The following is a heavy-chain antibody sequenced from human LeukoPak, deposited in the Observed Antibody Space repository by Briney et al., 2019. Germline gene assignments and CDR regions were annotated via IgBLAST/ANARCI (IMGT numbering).Heavy chain of an antibody. CDR1: GYTFSGYA. V-gene: IGHV1-3*01. J-gene: IGHJ4*02. CDR3: ARGIWSATRVDYYLDN. CDR2: INAGNGHT. Sequence: ASVKVSCKASGYTFSGYAVHWVRQAPGQRFGWMGWINAGNGHTKYSQNFQGRVTITRDSSANIVYMELSSLTSEDTAVYYCARGIWSATRVDYYLDNWGQGTLVTVSS. D-gene: IGHD5-24*01.